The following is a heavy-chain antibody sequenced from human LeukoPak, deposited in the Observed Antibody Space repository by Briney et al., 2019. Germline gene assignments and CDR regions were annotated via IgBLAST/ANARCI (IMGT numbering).Heavy chain of an antibody. CDR1: GGSISSSSYY. D-gene: IGHD3-22*01. J-gene: IGHJ3*02. CDR3: SYGIVVVPKADAFDI. V-gene: IGHV4-39*01. CDR2: IYYSGST. Sequence: SETLSLTCTVSGGSISSSSYYWGWLRQPPGKGLEWIGSIYYSGSTYYNPSLKSRVTISVDTSKNQFSLKLSSVTAADTAVYYCSYGIVVVPKADAFDIWGQGTMVTVSS.